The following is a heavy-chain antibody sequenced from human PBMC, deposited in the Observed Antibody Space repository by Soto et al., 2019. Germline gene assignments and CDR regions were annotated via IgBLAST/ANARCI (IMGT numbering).Heavy chain of an antibody. CDR2: IYYSGSN. CDR3: ARDCMVTYYYYLMDV. V-gene: IGHV4-61*01. J-gene: IGHJ6*02. D-gene: IGHD5-18*01. Sequence: QVHLQESGPGLVKPSETLSLTCTVSGGSVSSDNYYWTWIRQPQGKGLEWIGYIYYSGSNNYNPSLKSRVTISVDTSKNQFSLKLSSVTAADTAVYYCARDCMVTYYYYLMDVWGQGTTVTVSS. CDR1: GGSVSSDNYY.